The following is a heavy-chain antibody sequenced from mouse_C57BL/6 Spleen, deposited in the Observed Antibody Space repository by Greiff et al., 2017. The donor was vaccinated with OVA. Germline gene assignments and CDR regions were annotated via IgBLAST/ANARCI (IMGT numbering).Heavy chain of an antibody. J-gene: IGHJ1*03. CDR1: GYTFTDYE. Sequence: QVQLQQSGAELVRPGASVTLSCKASGYTFTDYEMHWVKQTPVHGLEWIGAIDPETGGPAYNQKFKGKAILTAAKSSSTTYVDLRILTSEDAAVYFCTTDGYYRYFDVWGTGTTVTVSS. V-gene: IGHV1-15*01. CDR2: IDPETGGP. D-gene: IGHD2-3*01. CDR3: TTDGYYRYFDV.